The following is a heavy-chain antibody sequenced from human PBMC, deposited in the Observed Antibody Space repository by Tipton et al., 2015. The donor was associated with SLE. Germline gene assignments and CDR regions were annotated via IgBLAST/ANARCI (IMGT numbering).Heavy chain of an antibody. Sequence: GSLRLSCAASGFTFSSYWMSWVRQAPGKGLEWVANIKQDGSEKYYVDSVKGRFTISRDNAKNSLYLQMNSLRAEDTAVYYCARDKAYGGYDFDYWGQGTLVTVSS. CDR2: IKQDGSEK. CDR1: GFTFSSYW. V-gene: IGHV3-7*01. CDR3: ARDKAYGGYDFDY. J-gene: IGHJ4*02. D-gene: IGHD5-12*01.